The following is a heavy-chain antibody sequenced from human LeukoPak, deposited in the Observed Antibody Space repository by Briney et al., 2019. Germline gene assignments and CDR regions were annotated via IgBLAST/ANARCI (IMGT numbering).Heavy chain of an antibody. D-gene: IGHD2-2*01. Sequence: ETLSLTCAVYGGSFSGYYWSWVRQAPGKGLEWVSVIYSGGSTYYADSVKGRFTISRDNSKNTLYLQMNSLRAEDTAVYYCASTRSTSFGGYFDYWGQGTLVTVSS. V-gene: IGHV3-66*01. J-gene: IGHJ4*02. CDR1: GGSFSGYY. CDR3: ASTRSTSFGGYFDY. CDR2: IYSGGST.